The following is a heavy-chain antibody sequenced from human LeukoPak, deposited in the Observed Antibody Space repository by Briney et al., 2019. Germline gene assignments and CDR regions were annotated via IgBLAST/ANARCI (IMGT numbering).Heavy chain of an antibody. CDR1: GFTFSILD. CDR2: ISGNGGRT. Sequence: GGSLRLSCAASGFTFSILDMSWVRQAPGKGLEWVSAISGNGGRTYYADSVKGRFTISRDNSKNTLYLQMNSLRAEDTAVYYCAKRGEYQLPGPNYFDYWGQGTLVTVSS. CDR3: AKRGEYQLPGPNYFDY. J-gene: IGHJ4*02. D-gene: IGHD2-2*01. V-gene: IGHV3-23*01.